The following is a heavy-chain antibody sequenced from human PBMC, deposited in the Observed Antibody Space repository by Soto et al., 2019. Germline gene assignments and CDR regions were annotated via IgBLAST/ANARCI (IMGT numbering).Heavy chain of an antibody. D-gene: IGHD6-13*01. CDR3: ARTIAAAGGRRYFDL. V-gene: IGHV3-11*05. CDR2: ISSSSSYK. CDR1: GFTFSDYY. J-gene: IGHJ2*01. Sequence: QVQLVESGGGLVKPGGSLRLSCAASGFTFSDYYMSWIRQAPGKGLEWVSYISSSSSYKNYADSVKGRFTISRDNGKNSLYLQMNSLRAEDTAVYYCARTIAAAGGRRYFDLWGRGTLVTVSS.